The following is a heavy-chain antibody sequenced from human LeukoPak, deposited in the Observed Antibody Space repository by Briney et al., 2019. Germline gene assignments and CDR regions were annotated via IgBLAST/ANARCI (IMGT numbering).Heavy chain of an antibody. D-gene: IGHD3-10*01. Sequence: PSETLSLTCAVYGGSFSGNYWSWIRQPPGKGLEWIGEINHSGSTNYNPSLKSRVTISVDTSKNQFSLKLSSVTAADTAVYYCARGPERELFSPFDYWGQGTLVTVSS. V-gene: IGHV4-34*01. CDR1: GGSFSGNY. J-gene: IGHJ4*02. CDR2: INHSGST. CDR3: ARGPERELFSPFDY.